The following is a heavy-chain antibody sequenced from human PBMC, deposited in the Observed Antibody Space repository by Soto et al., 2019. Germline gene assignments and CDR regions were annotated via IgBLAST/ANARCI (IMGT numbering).Heavy chain of an antibody. J-gene: IGHJ5*02. Sequence: GSLKGSWEDYWCTIAGNYVKWVQHAAGHAPEYMGWIHPKSGETKYVERFQGRVTMTRDTSISTAYLELRRLTADDTAVYYCARELSRQSWKWFDPWGQGTRVTVSS. D-gene: IGHD3-16*02. CDR2: IHPKSGET. CDR3: ARELSRQSWKWFDP. CDR1: WCTIAGNY. V-gene: IGHV1-2*02.